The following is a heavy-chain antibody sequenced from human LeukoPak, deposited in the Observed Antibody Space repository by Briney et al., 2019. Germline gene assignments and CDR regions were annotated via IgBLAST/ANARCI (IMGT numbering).Heavy chain of an antibody. D-gene: IGHD3-10*02. CDR3: ARLAGITMYLGGFDP. J-gene: IGHJ5*02. Sequence: SETLSLTCAVYGGSFSGYYWSWIRQPPGKGLEWIGEINHSGSTYYNPSLKSRVTISVDTSKNQFSLKLSSVTAADTAVYYCARLAGITMYLGGFDPWGQGTLVTVSS. V-gene: IGHV4-34*01. CDR2: INHSGST. CDR1: GGSFSGYY.